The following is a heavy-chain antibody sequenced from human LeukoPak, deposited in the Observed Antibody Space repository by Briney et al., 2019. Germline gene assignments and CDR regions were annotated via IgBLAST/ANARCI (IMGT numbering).Heavy chain of an antibody. CDR3: ARGQSGSSWYGPIYYYYGMDV. Sequence: GGSLRLCCAASGFTFSSSDMHSVRQATGKGLEWVSAIGSAGDTYYPGSVKGRFTISRENAKNSLYLQINSLRAEDTAVYYCARGQSGSSWYGPIYYYYGMDVWGQGTTVTVSS. D-gene: IGHD6-13*01. CDR2: IGSAGDT. J-gene: IGHJ6*02. V-gene: IGHV3-13*01. CDR1: GFTFSSSD.